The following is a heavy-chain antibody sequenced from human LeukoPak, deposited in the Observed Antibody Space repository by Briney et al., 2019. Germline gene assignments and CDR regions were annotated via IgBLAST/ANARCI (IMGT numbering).Heavy chain of an antibody. V-gene: IGHV3-33*01. D-gene: IGHD6-13*01. Sequence: PGRSLRLSCAATGFTFSSYGMHWVRQAPGKGLEWVAVIWYDGSNKYYADSVKGRFTISRDNSKNTLYLQMNSLRAEDTAVYYCARDGGDSSSWYNWFDPWGQGTLVTVSS. J-gene: IGHJ5*02. CDR2: IWYDGSNK. CDR1: GFTFSSYG. CDR3: ARDGGDSSSWYNWFDP.